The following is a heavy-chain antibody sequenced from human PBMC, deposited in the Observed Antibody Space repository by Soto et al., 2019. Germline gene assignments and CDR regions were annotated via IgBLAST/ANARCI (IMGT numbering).Heavy chain of an antibody. D-gene: IGHD1-26*01. CDR1: GGTFSSYT. CDR2: IIPILGIA. V-gene: IGHV1-69*02. J-gene: IGHJ3*02. Sequence: QVQLVQSGAEVKKPGSSVKVSCKASGGTFSSYTISWVRQAHGQGLEWMGRIIPILGIANYAQKFQGRVTITADKSTSTAYMELSSLRSEDTAVYYCARTGVGPGSETHQHGQTNAFDIWGQGTMVTVSS. CDR3: ARTGVGPGSETHQHGQTNAFDI.